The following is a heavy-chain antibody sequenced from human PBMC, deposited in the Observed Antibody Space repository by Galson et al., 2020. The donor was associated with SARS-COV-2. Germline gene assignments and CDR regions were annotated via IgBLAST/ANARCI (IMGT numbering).Heavy chain of an antibody. CDR1: GFTFSSYW. Sequence: GESLKISCAASGFTFSSYWMSWVRQAPGKGLEWVANIKQDGSEKYYVDSVKGRFTISRDNAKNSLYLQMNSLRAEDTAVYYCARLGCSSTSCSWAFDIWGQGTMVTVSS. V-gene: IGHV3-7*03. CDR2: IKQDGSEK. CDR3: ARLGCSSTSCSWAFDI. D-gene: IGHD2-2*01. J-gene: IGHJ3*02.